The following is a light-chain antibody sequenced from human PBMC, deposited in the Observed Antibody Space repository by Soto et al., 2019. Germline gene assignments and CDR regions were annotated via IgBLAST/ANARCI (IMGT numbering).Light chain of an antibody. CDR3: AAWDDSLSEWV. J-gene: IGLJ1*01. CDR1: SSNIGSNY. Sequence: QAVMPQPPSASGTPGQRVTISCSGSSSNIGSNYVYWYQQLPGTAPKLLIYRNNQRPSGVPDRFSGSKSGTSASLAISGLRSEDDADYYCAAWDDSLSEWVFGTGTKVTVL. CDR2: RNN. V-gene: IGLV1-47*01.